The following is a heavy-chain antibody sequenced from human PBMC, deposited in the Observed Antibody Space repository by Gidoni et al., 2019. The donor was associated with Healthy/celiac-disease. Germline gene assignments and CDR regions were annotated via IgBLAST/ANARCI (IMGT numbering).Heavy chain of an antibody. CDR2: ISYDGSNK. CDR1: GFTFSSYC. D-gene: IGHD3-16*01. V-gene: IGHV3-30*18. J-gene: IGHJ4*02. Sequence: QLQLVESGGGVVQPGRSLRLSCAASGFTFSSYCMHWVRQAPGKGLEWVAVISYDGSNKYYADSVKGRFTISRDNSKNTLYLQMNSLRAEDTAVYYCAKERFWDSPDSFGYWGQGTLVTVSS. CDR3: AKERFWDSPDSFGY.